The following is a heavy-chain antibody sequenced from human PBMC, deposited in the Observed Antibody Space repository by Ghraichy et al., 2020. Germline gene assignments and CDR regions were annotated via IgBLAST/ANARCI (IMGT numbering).Heavy chain of an antibody. D-gene: IGHD2-15*01. Sequence: GGSLTLSCAASGFTFISYRMNWVRQPQGKGLGWVSFMDNISSYIAYADSVKGRLTISTDNAKNSLYLQMNGLMTEETAVYYCATDPGYCSGGRCYLEQFDFWGQGTLVTVSS. CDR3: ATDPGYCSGGRCYLEQFDF. J-gene: IGHJ4*02. CDR2: MDNISSYI. CDR1: GFTFISYR. V-gene: IGHV3-21*05.